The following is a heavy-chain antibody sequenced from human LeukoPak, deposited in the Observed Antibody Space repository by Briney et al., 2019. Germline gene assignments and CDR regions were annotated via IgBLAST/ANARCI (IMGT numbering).Heavy chain of an antibody. J-gene: IGHJ3*02. D-gene: IGHD6-13*01. V-gene: IGHV4-59*12. CDR3: ARKTAAGTWGGFDI. CDR1: GGSISHNY. CDR2: IYYSGNT. Sequence: SETLSLTCDVSGGSISHNYWNWIRQPPGKALEWIGYIYYSGNTNYNPSLQSRVTMSVDTSKNQFSLRLSSVTAADTAVYYCARKTAAGTWGGFDIWSQGTVVTVSS.